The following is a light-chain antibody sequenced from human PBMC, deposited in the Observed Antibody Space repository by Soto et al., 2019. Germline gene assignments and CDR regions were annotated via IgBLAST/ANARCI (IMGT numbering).Light chain of an antibody. CDR3: QKYNGAPRA. Sequence: DIQMTQSPSSLSPSVGDRVTITCRASQGISNYLAWYQQKPGKVPKLLIYAASTLQSGVPSRFSGSGSGTEFTLTISNLQPEDVATYYCQKYNGAPRAFGQGTKVEIK. CDR1: QGISNY. V-gene: IGKV1-27*01. CDR2: AAS. J-gene: IGKJ1*01.